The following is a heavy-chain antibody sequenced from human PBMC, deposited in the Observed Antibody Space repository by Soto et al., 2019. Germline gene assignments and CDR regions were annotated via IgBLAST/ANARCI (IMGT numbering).Heavy chain of an antibody. CDR3: ARIVEFVTGTTLHFDY. D-gene: IGHD1-20*01. Sequence: QVQLVQSGAEVKKPGASVKVSCKASGYTFTSYGISWVRQAPGQGLEWMGWISAYNGNTNYAQKLQGRVTMTTDTXXXXXYXXXXXXRSDDTAVYYCARIVEFVTGTTLHFDYWGQGTLVTVSS. CDR2: ISAYNGNT. J-gene: IGHJ4*02. V-gene: IGHV1-18*01. CDR1: GYTFTSYG.